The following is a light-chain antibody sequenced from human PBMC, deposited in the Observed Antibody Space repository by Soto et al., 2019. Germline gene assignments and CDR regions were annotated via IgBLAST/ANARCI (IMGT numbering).Light chain of an antibody. Sequence: QSVLTQPPSASGTPGQRVTMSCSGSSFGVGRNYVYWYQQLPGTAPKLLIYANDQRPSGVPDRFSGSKSGTLASLAISGLRSEDEADYYCAAWDASLRSHVFGTGTKVTVL. CDR3: AAWDASLRSHV. V-gene: IGLV1-47*01. J-gene: IGLJ1*01. CDR2: AND. CDR1: SFGVGRNY.